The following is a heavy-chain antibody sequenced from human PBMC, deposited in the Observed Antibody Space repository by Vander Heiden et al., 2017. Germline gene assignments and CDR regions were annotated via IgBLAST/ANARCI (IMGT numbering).Heavy chain of an antibody. CDR3: AKDQVSGYYSYYYYNMDV. CDR1: GFTFSSYA. Sequence: EVQLLESGGGLVQPGGSLRLSCAASGFTFSSYAMNWVRQAPGKGLEWVSAISGSGAGTYYAHSVKGRVTVSRDNSKNTLYLQMNSLRAEDTAAYFCAKDQVSGYYSYYYYNMDVWGQGTTVTVSS. J-gene: IGHJ6*02. D-gene: IGHD3-3*01. CDR2: ISGSGAGT. V-gene: IGHV3-23*01.